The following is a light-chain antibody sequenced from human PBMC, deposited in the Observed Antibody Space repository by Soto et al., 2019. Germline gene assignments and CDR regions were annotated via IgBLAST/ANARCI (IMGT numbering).Light chain of an antibody. J-gene: IGKJ5*01. Sequence: EVVLSQSPATLSLSQGERATLSCRASQSVSSTYLAWYQQQPGQAPRLLMPGTSNRATGTPDRFSGSGSGTDFTLTISRLEPEDFAVYYCQQYGSPPITFGQGTLLEVK. CDR2: GTS. V-gene: IGKV3-20*01. CDR1: QSVSSTY. CDR3: QQYGSPPIT.